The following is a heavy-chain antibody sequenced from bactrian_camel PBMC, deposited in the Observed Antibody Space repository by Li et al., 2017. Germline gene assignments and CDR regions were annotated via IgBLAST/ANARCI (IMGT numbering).Heavy chain of an antibody. CDR1: AYIHRTTT. J-gene: IGHJ4*01. V-gene: IGHV3S54*01. D-gene: IGHD3*01. Sequence: VQLVESGGGSVQAGGSLTLSCLANAYIHRTTTMAWFRQAPGKDREGVAVIFTGGGSTYYSDSVKGRFTISKDNEKNTLDLQMNGLKPEDTAMYYCTKDRSYGTRNWVQSTRGQGTQVTVS. CDR2: IFTGGGST. CDR3: TKDRSYGTRNWVQST.